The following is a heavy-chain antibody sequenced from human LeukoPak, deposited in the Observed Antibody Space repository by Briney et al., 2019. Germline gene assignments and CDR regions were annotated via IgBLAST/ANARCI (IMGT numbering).Heavy chain of an antibody. D-gene: IGHD4-17*01. J-gene: IGHJ3*01. CDR2: ITGSGAGT. Sequence: GGSLRLSCAASGFAFSSYAMTWVRQAPGKALEWVSSITGSGAGTSYADSVKGRFTVSRDNSKNTLYLQMNSLRAEDTAVYYCAKDPNGDYVGAFDFWGQGTMVTVSS. CDR3: AKDPNGDYVGAFDF. V-gene: IGHV3-23*01. CDR1: GFAFSSYA.